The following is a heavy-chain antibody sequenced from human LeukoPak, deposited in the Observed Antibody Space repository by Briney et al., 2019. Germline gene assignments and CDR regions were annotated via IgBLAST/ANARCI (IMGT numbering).Heavy chain of an antibody. CDR1: GGTFSSYA. V-gene: IGHV1-69*05. Sequence: SVKVSCKASGGTFSSYAISWVRQAPGQGLEWMGGIIPIFGTANYAQKFQGRVTITTDESTSTVYMELSSLRSEDTAVYYCARADIAAAGGIWFDPWGQGTLVTVSS. D-gene: IGHD6-13*01. CDR2: IIPIFGTA. J-gene: IGHJ5*02. CDR3: ARADIAAAGGIWFDP.